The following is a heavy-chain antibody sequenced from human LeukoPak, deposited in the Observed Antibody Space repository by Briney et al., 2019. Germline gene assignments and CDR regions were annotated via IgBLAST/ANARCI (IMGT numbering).Heavy chain of an antibody. CDR3: ARGPAAGVDYFDY. CDR2: IYHSGRT. V-gene: IGHV4-30-2*01. CDR1: GGSISSGGYS. J-gene: IGHJ4*02. D-gene: IGHD6-13*01. Sequence: SETLSLTCAVSGGSISSGGYSWSCIRQPPGRGREWIGYIYHSGRTYYNPSLKSRVTISVDRYKNQSSLKLSYVTAADTAVYYCARGPAAGVDYFDYWGPGTLVTVSS.